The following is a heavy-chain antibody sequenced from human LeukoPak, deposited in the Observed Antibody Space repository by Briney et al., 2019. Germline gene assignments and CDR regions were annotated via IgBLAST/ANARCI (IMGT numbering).Heavy chain of an antibody. CDR1: GYSISNGHF. D-gene: IGHD3-9*01. J-gene: IGHJ3*01. V-gene: IGHV4-38-2*02. CDR3: ARDGLSRDFLTGYYMGAFDV. Sequence: SETLSLTCRVSGYSISNGHFWAWFRQSPGKGPEWIGSIYHTATAYYNPSLNTPVTISVDTSKNEFSLRLSPVTAADTAVYFCARDGLSRDFLTGYYMGAFDVWGQGTMVTVSS. CDR2: IYHTATA.